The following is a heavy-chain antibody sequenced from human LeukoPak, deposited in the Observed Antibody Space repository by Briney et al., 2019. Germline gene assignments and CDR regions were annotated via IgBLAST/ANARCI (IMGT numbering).Heavy chain of an antibody. CDR1: GFTLSNYH. D-gene: IGHD3-3*01. J-gene: IGHJ3*02. CDR3: ARPPSITVFIAPTFSI. V-gene: IGHV3-66*01. Sequence: QPGGSLRLSCAASGFTLSNYHMSWVRQAPGKGLEWVSVIYSGGNIYYADSVKGRFIISRDNAKNSLYLQMNSLRAEDTAVYYCARPPSITVFIAPTFSIWGQGTMVTVSS. CDR2: IYSGGNI.